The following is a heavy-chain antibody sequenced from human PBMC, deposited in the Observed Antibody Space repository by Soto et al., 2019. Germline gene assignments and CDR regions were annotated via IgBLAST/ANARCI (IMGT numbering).Heavy chain of an antibody. Sequence: QVQLVQSGAEVKKPGSSVKLSCKASGGTFSSYAISWVRQAPGQGLEWMGGIIPIFGTANYAQKFQGRVTITADKSTSTAYMELSSLRSEDTAVYYCTRDRYDFWSGYHSQNYYYGMDVWGQGTTVTVSS. CDR2: IIPIFGTA. D-gene: IGHD3-3*01. J-gene: IGHJ6*02. CDR1: GGTFSSYA. CDR3: TRDRYDFWSGYHSQNYYYGMDV. V-gene: IGHV1-69*06.